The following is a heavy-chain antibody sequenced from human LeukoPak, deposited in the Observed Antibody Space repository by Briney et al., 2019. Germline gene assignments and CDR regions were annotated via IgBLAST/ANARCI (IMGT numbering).Heavy chain of an antibody. J-gene: IGHJ4*02. CDR1: GYIFIGYY. V-gene: IGHV1-2*02. Sequence: ASAKVSCKTSGYIFIGYYMHWVRQAPGQGLEWMGWIDPKSGGTKYAQKFQGRVTMTRDTSITTVYMDLSRLTSDDTAVYYCARALTRYSTAWYGYWGQGTLVTVSS. CDR3: ARALTRYSTAWYGY. D-gene: IGHD6-19*01. CDR2: IDPKSGGT.